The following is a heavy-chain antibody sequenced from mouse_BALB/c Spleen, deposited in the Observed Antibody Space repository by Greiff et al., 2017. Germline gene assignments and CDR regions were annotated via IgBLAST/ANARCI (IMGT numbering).Heavy chain of an antibody. J-gene: IGHJ3*01. CDR3: ARSLITTVVARFAY. D-gene: IGHD1-1*01. CDR2: INPSSGYT. Sequence: LVESGAELARPGASVKMSCKASGYTFTSYTMHWVKQRPGQGLEWIGYINPSSGYTNYNQKFKDKATLTADKSSSTAYMQLSSLTSEDSAVYYCARSLITTVVARFAYWGQGTLVTVSA. CDR1: GYTFTSYT. V-gene: IGHV1-4*01.